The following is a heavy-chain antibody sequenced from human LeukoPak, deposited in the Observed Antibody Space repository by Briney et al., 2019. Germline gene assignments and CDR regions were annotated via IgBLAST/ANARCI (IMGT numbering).Heavy chain of an antibody. CDR3: ARKVPNDSSGYYYRGQFDP. CDR1: GGTFSSYA. D-gene: IGHD3-22*01. CDR2: IIPIFGTA. V-gene: IGHV1-69*06. Sequence: SVKVSCKASGGTFSSYAISWVRQAPGQGLEWMGGIIPIFGTANYAQKFQGRVTITADKSTSTAYMELSSLRSEDPAVYYCARKVPNDSSGYYYRGQFDPWGQGTLVTVSS. J-gene: IGHJ5*02.